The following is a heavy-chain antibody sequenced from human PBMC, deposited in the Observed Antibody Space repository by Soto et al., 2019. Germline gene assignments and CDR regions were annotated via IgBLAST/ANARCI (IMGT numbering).Heavy chain of an antibody. D-gene: IGHD4-17*01. CDR1: GFTLSNYA. CDR2: FSGTGGYT. J-gene: IGHJ5*02. Sequence: LRLSCAASGFTLSNYAMSWVRQAPGKGLEWVSTFSGTGGYTYYTDSVKGRFTISRDESKNTLFLHMNSLRAADTAVYYCARGQRALITYGPFDPWGQGTLVTVSS. V-gene: IGHV3-23*01. CDR3: ARGQRALITYGPFDP.